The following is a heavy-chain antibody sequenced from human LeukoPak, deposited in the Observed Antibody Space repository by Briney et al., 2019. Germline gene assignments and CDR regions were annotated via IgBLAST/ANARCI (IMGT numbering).Heavy chain of an antibody. V-gene: IGHV3-23*01. D-gene: IGHD6-13*01. CDR3: AKDRAAAADTYQFDP. Sequence: GGSLRLSCAASGFTFSSYGMHWVRQAPGKGLEWVSAISGSGGGTYYADSVKGRFTISRDNSKKTLYLQMNSLRVEDTAVYYCAKDRAAAADTYQFDPWGQGTLVTVSS. J-gene: IGHJ5*02. CDR2: ISGSGGGT. CDR1: GFTFSSYG.